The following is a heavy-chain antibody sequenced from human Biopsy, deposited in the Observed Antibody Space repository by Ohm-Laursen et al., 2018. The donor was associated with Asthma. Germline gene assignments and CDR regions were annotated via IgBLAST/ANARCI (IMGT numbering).Heavy chain of an antibody. Sequence: SLRLSCAASGFTVSRDHMFWVRQAPGKGLEWVSVIYSGGTSHTADSVRGRFTISRDFSKITLHLQMHGLRVEDTAVYYCARGDSSNWSHYYFDYWGQGTLVTVSS. CDR2: IYSGGTS. D-gene: IGHD3-22*01. CDR1: GFTVSRDH. J-gene: IGHJ4*02. CDR3: ARGDSSNWSHYYFDY. V-gene: IGHV3-53*01.